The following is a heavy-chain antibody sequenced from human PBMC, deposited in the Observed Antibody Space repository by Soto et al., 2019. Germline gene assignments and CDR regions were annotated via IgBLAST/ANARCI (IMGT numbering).Heavy chain of an antibody. CDR2: ISAYNGNT. D-gene: IGHD1-26*01. Sequence: QVQLVQSGAEVKKPGASVKVSCKASGYTFTSYGISWVRQAPGQGLEWMGWISAYNGNTNYSQKLQGRVTITTATSTTPAYLDLRRLTSVATPVYYSARDFMVGATPPYYFAYWGPGTLVTVS. J-gene: IGHJ4*02. CDR3: ARDFMVGATPPYYFAY. V-gene: IGHV1-18*01. CDR1: GYTFTSYG.